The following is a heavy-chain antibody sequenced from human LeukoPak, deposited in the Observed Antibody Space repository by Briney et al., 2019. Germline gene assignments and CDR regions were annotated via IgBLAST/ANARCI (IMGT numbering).Heavy chain of an antibody. D-gene: IGHD3-3*01. CDR3: ARDPLRFWSGYYDNNWFDP. CDR1: GYTFTGYY. CDR2: ISAYNGNT. V-gene: IGHV1-18*04. Sequence: ASVKVSCKASGYTFTGYYMHWVRQAPGQGLEWMGWISAYNGNTNYAQKLQGRVTMTTDTSTSTAYMELRSLRSDDTAVYYCARDPLRFWSGYYDNNWFDPWGQGTLVTVSS. J-gene: IGHJ5*02.